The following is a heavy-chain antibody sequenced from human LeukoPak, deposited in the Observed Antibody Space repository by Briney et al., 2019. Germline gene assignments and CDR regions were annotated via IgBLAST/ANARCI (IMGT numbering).Heavy chain of an antibody. J-gene: IGHJ6*03. CDR2: IRYDGSNK. D-gene: IGHD3-3*01. V-gene: IGHV3-30*02. CDR3: AKNFLAYYGFWSGNQYMDV. CDR1: GFTFSSYG. Sequence: GGSLRLSCAASGFTFSSYGMHWVRQAPGKGLEWVAFIRYDGSNKYYADSVKGRFTISRDNSKNTLYLQMNSLRAEDTAVYYCAKNFLAYYGFWSGNQYMDVWGKGTTVTVSS.